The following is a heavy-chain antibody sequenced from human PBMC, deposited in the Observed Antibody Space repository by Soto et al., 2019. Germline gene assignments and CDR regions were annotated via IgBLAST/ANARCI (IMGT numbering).Heavy chain of an antibody. Sequence: EVQLVESGGGLVQPGGSLRLSCAASGFYVNVNYMSWVRQAPGKGLEWASDITGGGNTHYADFVKGRFTISRDDSNNTVSLLMNSLRADDTAVYYCARENYYYGMDVWGQGTTVTVS. CDR1: GFYVNVNY. V-gene: IGHV3-66*01. J-gene: IGHJ6*02. CDR2: ITGGGNT. CDR3: ARENYYYGMDV.